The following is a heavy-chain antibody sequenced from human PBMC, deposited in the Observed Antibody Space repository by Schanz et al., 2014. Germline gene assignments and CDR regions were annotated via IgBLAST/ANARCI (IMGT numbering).Heavy chain of an antibody. CDR2: IIPILGIA. V-gene: IGHV1-69*02. J-gene: IGHJ4*02. CDR1: GGTFSTYT. Sequence: QVQLVQSGAEVKKPGSSVKVSCKASGGTFSTYTISWVRQALGQGLEWMGRIIPILGIANYAQKFQGRVTITAGKSTFTAYMDVSSLRSEDTAVYYCASSGAGYSSSWEFDYWGQGTLVTVSS. D-gene: IGHD6-13*01. CDR3: ASSGAGYSSSWEFDY.